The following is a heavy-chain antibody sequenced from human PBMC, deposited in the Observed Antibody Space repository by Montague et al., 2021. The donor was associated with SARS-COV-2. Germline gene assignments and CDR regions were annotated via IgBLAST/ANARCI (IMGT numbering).Heavy chain of an antibody. CDR3: TRDYRSIVGDGLDI. D-gene: IGHD3-16*02. Sequence: SLRLSCAASGFTFSNYDMNWVRQAPGKGPEWISYISTSAYTTSYAGSVKGRFTISRDNGKNSLYPQMNSLRVEGTAVYYCTRDYRSIVGDGLDIWGQGTKVTVSS. J-gene: IGHJ3*02. V-gene: IGHV3-48*03. CDR2: ISTSAYTT. CDR1: GFTFSNYD.